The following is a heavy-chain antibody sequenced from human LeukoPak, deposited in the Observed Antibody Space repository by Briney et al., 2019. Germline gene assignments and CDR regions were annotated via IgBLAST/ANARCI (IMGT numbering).Heavy chain of an antibody. D-gene: IGHD2-2*01. CDR1: GYTFSSYA. CDR3: ARGGGFCSSTSCRNWFDP. CDR2: ISAYNGNT. J-gene: IGHJ5*02. Sequence: GASVTVSCKASGYTFSSYAISWVRQAPGQGLEWMGWISAYNGNTNYAQKLQGRVAMTTDTSTNTAYMDLGSLRSDDTAVYYCARGGGFCSSTSCRNWFDPWGQGTLVTVSS. V-gene: IGHV1-18*01.